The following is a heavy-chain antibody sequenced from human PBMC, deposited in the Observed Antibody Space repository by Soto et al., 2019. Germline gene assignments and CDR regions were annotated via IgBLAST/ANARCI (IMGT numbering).Heavy chain of an antibody. CDR2: IYYSGST. CDR1: GGSISSGGYY. V-gene: IGHV4-31*03. D-gene: IGHD3-10*01. Sequence: SETLSLTCTVSGGSISSGGYYWSWIRQHPGKGLEWIGYIYYSGSTYYNPSLKSRVTISVDTSKNQFSLKLSSVTAADTAVYYCARDIGTSGSYYYYYYGMDVWGQGTTVTVSS. J-gene: IGHJ6*02. CDR3: ARDIGTSGSYYYYYYGMDV.